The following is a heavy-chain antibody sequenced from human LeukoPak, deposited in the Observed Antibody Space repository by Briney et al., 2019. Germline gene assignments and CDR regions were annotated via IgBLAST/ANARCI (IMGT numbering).Heavy chain of an antibody. CDR2: ISGSGGST. D-gene: IGHD2-15*01. Sequence: PGGSLRLSCAASGFTFSSYAMSWVRQAPGKGLEWVSAISGSGGSTYYADSVKGRFTISRDNSKNTLYLQMNSLRAEDTAVYYCAIVLGYCSGGSCYGSDYWGQGTLVTVSS. J-gene: IGHJ4*02. CDR3: AIVLGYCSGGSCYGSDY. CDR1: GFTFSSYA. V-gene: IGHV3-23*01.